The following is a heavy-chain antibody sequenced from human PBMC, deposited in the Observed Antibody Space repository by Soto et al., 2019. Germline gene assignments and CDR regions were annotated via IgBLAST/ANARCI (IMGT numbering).Heavy chain of an antibody. CDR1: GGSISSSIYY. J-gene: IGHJ6*02. CDR3: ARHHYDYVWGSYRHYYYYGMDV. CDR2: IYYSGST. V-gene: IGHV4-39*01. D-gene: IGHD3-16*02. Sequence: PSETLSLTCTVSGGSISSSIYYWGWIRQPPGKGLEWIGSIYYSGSTYYNPSLKSRVTISVDTSKNQFSLKLSSVTAADTAVYYCARHHYDYVWGSYRHYYYYGMDVWGQGTTVT.